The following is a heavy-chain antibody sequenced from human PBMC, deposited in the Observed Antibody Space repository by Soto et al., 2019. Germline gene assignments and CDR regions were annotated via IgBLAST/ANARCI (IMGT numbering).Heavy chain of an antibody. J-gene: IGHJ3*02. CDR2: IRGTT. CDR3: ARDDSFAFDI. V-gene: IGHV3-48*01. Sequence: PGGSLRLSCAASGFTFTSYSMNWVRQAPGKGLEWVSYIRGTTHYADSVKGRFTIPRDNARSSLYLQMNSLRADDTAVYYCARDDSFAFDIWGQGTMVTVSS. D-gene: IGHD2-21*01. CDR1: GFTFTSYS.